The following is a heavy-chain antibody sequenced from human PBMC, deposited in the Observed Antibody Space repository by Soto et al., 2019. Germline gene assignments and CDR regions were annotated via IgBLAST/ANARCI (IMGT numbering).Heavy chain of an antibody. Sequence: QLQLQESGPGLVKPSETLSLTCTVSGGSISSSSYYWGWIRQPPGKGLEWIGSIYYSGSTYYNPSLKSRVTISVDTSKNQFSLKLSSVTAADTAVYYCARHSESVQWTYFDYWGQGTLVTVSS. CDR1: GGSISSSSYY. D-gene: IGHD2-8*01. V-gene: IGHV4-39*01. CDR3: ARHSESVQWTYFDY. J-gene: IGHJ4*02. CDR2: IYYSGST.